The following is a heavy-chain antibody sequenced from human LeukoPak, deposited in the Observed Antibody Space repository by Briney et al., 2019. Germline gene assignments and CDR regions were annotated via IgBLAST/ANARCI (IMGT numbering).Heavy chain of an antibody. CDR2: ISAYNGNT. V-gene: IGHV1-18*01. CDR3: ARILYYDFWSGYHSYFDY. D-gene: IGHD3-3*01. Sequence: GASVKVSCKASGYTFTSYGISWVRQAPGQGLEWMGWISAYNGNTNYAQKLQGRVTVTTDTSTSTAYMELRSLRSDDTAVYYCARILYYDFWSGYHSYFDYWGQGTLVTVSS. CDR1: GYTFTSYG. J-gene: IGHJ4*02.